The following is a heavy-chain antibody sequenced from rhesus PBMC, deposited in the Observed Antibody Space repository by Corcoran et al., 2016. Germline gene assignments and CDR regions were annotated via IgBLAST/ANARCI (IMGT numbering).Heavy chain of an antibody. CDR3: ARDPSRGFLDH. CDR1: GGSISSDY. CDR2: IFGSGRKI. J-gene: IGHJ4*01. V-gene: IGHV4-160*01. Sequence: QVQLQESGPGLVKPSETLSLTCAVSGGSISSDYWSWIRQPPGKRLEYIGCIFGSGRKIDHTPSLQSRVTISTDTSRIQFSRKLSSVTAADTSVYYCARDPSRGFLDHWGQGVLVTVSS. D-gene: IGHD2-39*01.